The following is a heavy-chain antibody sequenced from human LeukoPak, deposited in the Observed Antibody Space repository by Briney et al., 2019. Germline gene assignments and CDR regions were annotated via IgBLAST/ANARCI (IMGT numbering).Heavy chain of an antibody. V-gene: IGHV3-21*01. CDR2: IISSSSYI. Sequence: PGGSLRLSCAASGFTFSSYSMNWLRQAPGKGLEWVSSIISSSSYILYADSVKGRFTISRDNAKNSLYLQMNSLRAEDTAVYYCARGIGGSYGEFDYWGQGTLVTVSS. CDR1: GFTFSSYS. CDR3: ARGIGGSYGEFDY. J-gene: IGHJ4*02. D-gene: IGHD1-26*01.